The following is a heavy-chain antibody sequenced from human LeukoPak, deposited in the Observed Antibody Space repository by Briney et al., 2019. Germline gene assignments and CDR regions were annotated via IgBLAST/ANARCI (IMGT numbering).Heavy chain of an antibody. Sequence: GEFLKISCKGSGYNFATYWIALVRQIPGKGLEWMGVIYPGDSDTKYGPSFQGQVTISADKSLNTAYLQWRSLKASDTAIYYCARESEYTARWLGSWGQGTLVTVSS. CDR2: IYPGDSDT. CDR3: ARESEYTARWLGS. J-gene: IGHJ1*01. CDR1: GYNFATYW. D-gene: IGHD6-19*01. V-gene: IGHV5-51*01.